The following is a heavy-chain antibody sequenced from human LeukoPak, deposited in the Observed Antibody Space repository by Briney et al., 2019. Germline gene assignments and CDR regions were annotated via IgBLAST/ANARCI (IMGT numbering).Heavy chain of an antibody. CDR2: ISYNSGYI. CDR1: GFTFSSYS. J-gene: IGHJ4*02. D-gene: IGHD3-22*01. V-gene: IGHV3-21*01. Sequence: PGGSLRLSCAASGFTFSSYSMNCVRQAPGKGLEWVSSISYNSGYINSADSVRGRFTISRDNSKNTLYLQMNSLRVEDTAVYYCARVLNYYDSSGYYFSYWGQGTLVTVSS. CDR3: ARVLNYYDSSGYYFSY.